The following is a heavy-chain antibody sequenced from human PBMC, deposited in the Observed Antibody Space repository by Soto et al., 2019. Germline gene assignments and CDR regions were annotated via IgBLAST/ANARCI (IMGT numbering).Heavy chain of an antibody. J-gene: IGHJ5*02. CDR1: GFTFSSYS. CDR2: ISSSSSYI. D-gene: IGHD3-3*01. Sequence: PGGSLRLSCAASGFTFSSYSMNWVRQAPGKGLEWVSSISSSSSYIYYADSVKGRFTISRDNAKNSLYLQMNSLRAEDTAVYYCARVLDYDFWSGYYGPVSMDAWGQGILVTVSS. CDR3: ARVLDYDFWSGYYGPVSMDA. V-gene: IGHV3-21*01.